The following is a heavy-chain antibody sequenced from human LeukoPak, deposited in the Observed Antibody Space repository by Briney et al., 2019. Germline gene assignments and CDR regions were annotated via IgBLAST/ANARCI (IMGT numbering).Heavy chain of an antibody. Sequence: GESLKISCKGSGYKLSNYWIGWVRQMPGRGLEWMGTIYPDDSDTRYSPSFRGLVTMSADRSINTAYLQWRSLKASDSAMYYCARHEDPVSSWYESWGQGTLVTVSS. V-gene: IGHV5-51*01. CDR3: ARHEDPVSSWYES. CDR1: GYKLSNYW. D-gene: IGHD6-13*01. J-gene: IGHJ5*02. CDR2: IYPDDSDT.